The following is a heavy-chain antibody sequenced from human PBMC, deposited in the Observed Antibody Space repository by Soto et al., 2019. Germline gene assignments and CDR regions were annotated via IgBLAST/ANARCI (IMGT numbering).Heavy chain of an antibody. CDR3: TRGQGIPVAGPYDYYGMDV. CDR2: IIPVLGVA. D-gene: IGHD6-19*01. Sequence: QVQLVQSGAEVKKPGSSVKVSCKASGGTFINYTVSWVRQAPGQGLEWVGRIIPVLGVANYAQNFQGRVTITADKSPSTAYMELSSLRSDDTAVYYCTRGQGIPVAGPYDYYGMDVWGQGTTVTVSS. V-gene: IGHV1-69*02. J-gene: IGHJ6*02. CDR1: GGTFINYT.